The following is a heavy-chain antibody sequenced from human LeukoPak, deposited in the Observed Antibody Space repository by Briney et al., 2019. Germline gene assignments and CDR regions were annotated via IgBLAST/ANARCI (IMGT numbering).Heavy chain of an antibody. CDR1: GFTFSNVW. D-gene: IGHD2-21*02. J-gene: IGHJ6*02. CDR2: INSDGSST. Sequence: GGSLRLSCAASGFTFSNVWMNWVRQAPGKGLVWVSRINSDGSSTNQADSVKGRFTISRDNAKKALYLQMNSLRVEDTAVYFCARDTATGLDVWGQGTTVTVSS. V-gene: IGHV3-74*01. CDR3: ARDTATGLDV.